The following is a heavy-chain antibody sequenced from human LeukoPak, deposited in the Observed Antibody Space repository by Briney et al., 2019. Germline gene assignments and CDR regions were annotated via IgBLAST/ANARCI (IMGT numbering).Heavy chain of an antibody. CDR2: LFGGGSV. D-gene: IGHD5-18*01. V-gene: IGHV3-53*01. J-gene: IGHJ4*02. CDR3: ARGGRADTATWYYFDY. Sequence: PGGSLRLSCAASAFTVNTYYMSWVRQAPGKGLEWVSALFGGGSVYYADSVKGRFTIFRDNSKNTLYLQMTSLRGEDTAVYYCARGGRADTATWYYFDYWGQGTQVTVSS. CDR1: AFTVNTYY.